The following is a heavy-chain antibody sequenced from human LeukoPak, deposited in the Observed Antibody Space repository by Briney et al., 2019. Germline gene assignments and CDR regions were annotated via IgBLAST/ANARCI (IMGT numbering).Heavy chain of an antibody. D-gene: IGHD3-22*01. Sequence: SETLSLTCTVSGDSISSSSYYWGWIRQPPGKGLEWIGSIFYSGSAYYNPSLKSRVTISVDPSKNQFSLKVTSVTAADTATYYCVRQGTNSGYYLLDYWGQGHPVIVSS. CDR1: GDSISSSSYY. CDR3: VRQGTNSGYYLLDY. V-gene: IGHV4-39*01. J-gene: IGHJ4*02. CDR2: IFYSGSA.